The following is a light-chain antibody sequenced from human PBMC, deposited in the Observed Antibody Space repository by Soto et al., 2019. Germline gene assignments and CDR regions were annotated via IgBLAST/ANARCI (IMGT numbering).Light chain of an antibody. CDR1: QSVSSSY. Sequence: EILLTQSPGTLSLSPGERATLSCRASQSVSSSYLSWYQLKPGQAPRLLIYGASSRATGIPDRFSGSGSGTDFTLTSSRLEPEDFAVYYCQQYGYSFRAFDQGTKVEL. CDR2: GAS. CDR3: QQYGYSFRA. V-gene: IGKV3-20*01. J-gene: IGKJ1*01.